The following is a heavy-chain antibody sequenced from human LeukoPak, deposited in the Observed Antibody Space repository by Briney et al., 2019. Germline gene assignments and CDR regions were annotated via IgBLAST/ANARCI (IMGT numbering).Heavy chain of an antibody. V-gene: IGHV1-2*02. CDR2: INPNSGGT. CDR1: GYTFTAYN. CDR3: ARVCSSTSCYFAFDI. J-gene: IGHJ3*02. Sequence: ASVKVSCKASGYTFTAYNMHWLRQAPGQGLEWMGWINPNSGGTNYAQKFQGRVTMTRDTSISTAYMELSRLRSDDTAVYYCARVCSSTSCYFAFDIWGQGTMVTVSS. D-gene: IGHD2-2*01.